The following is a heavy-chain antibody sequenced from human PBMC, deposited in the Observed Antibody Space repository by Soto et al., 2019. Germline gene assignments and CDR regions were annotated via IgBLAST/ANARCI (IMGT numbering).Heavy chain of an antibody. CDR3: ARSIVVVTALDY. CDR2: INAGNGNT. D-gene: IGHD2-21*02. CDR1: GYTFTSYA. J-gene: IGHJ4*02. Sequence: ASVKVSCKASGYTFTSYAMHWVRQAPGQRLEWMGWINAGNGNTKYSQKFQGRVTITRDTSASTAYMELSSLRSEDTAVYYCARSIVVVTALDYWGQGTLVTVSS. V-gene: IGHV1-3*01.